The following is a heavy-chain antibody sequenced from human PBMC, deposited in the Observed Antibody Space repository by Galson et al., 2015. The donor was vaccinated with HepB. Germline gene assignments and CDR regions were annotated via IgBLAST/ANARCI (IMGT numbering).Heavy chain of an antibody. Sequence: SLRLSCAASGFTFSSYRMNWVRQAPGKGLEWISYINSNSKNIHYADSVKGRFTISRDNAKNSLYLQMNSLRAEDTAVYYCARDREEDRQLERVYWGQGTLVTVSS. CDR1: GFTFSSYR. D-gene: IGHD6-13*01. CDR3: ARDREEDRQLERVY. V-gene: IGHV3-48*01. CDR2: INSNSKNI. J-gene: IGHJ4*02.